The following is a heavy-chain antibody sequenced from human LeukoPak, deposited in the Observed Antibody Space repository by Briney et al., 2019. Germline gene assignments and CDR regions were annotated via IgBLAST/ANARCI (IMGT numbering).Heavy chain of an antibody. J-gene: IGHJ3*02. Sequence: SETLSLTCAVYGGSFSGYYWSWIRQPPGKGLEWIGEINHSGSTNYNPSLKSRVTISVDTSKNQFSPKLSSVTAADTAVYYCARGRTVLRFLEWSRLGAFDIWGQGTMVTVSS. CDR1: GGSFSGYY. CDR2: INHSGST. CDR3: ARGRTVLRFLEWSRLGAFDI. D-gene: IGHD3-3*01. V-gene: IGHV4-34*01.